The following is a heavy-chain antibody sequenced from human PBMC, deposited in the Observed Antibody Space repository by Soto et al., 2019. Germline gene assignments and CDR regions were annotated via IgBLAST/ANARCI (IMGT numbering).Heavy chain of an antibody. CDR1: GFTFSSYG. J-gene: IGHJ4*02. V-gene: IGHV3-30*18. CDR2: ISYDGSNK. D-gene: IGHD2-21*02. Sequence: QVQLVESGGGVVQPGRSLRLSCAASGFTFSSYGMHWVRQAPGKGLEWVGVISYDGSNKYYADSVKGRFTISRDNSKNTLYLQMNSLRAEETAVYYCAKEKTRVVVAAPLDYWGQGTLVTVSS. CDR3: AKEKTRVVVAAPLDY.